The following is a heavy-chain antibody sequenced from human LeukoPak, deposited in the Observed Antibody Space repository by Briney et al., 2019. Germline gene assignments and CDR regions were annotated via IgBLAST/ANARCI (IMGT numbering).Heavy chain of an antibody. D-gene: IGHD3-9*01. CDR3: AKWGDYDVLTGYYVSDY. J-gene: IGHJ4*02. Sequence: GASLRLSCAASGFTFSNSVLCWVRPGPRAGLEWVSAITGSGGNTYYADSVKGRFTISRDNSKNTVFLQMNSLRAEDTAVYYCAKWGDYDVLTGYYVSDYWGQGTLVTVSS. V-gene: IGHV3-23*01. CDR1: GFTFSNSV. CDR2: ITGSGGNT.